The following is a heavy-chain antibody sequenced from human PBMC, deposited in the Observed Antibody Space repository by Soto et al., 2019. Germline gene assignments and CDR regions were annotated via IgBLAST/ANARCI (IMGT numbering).Heavy chain of an antibody. J-gene: IGHJ3*02. V-gene: IGHV3-23*01. Sequence: GALRLSCAASGFIFSSYAMTWVRQAPGKGLEWVSSISGSGGTAYYADSVKGRFTISRDNSRNTLDLQINSLRAEDTAVYYCANLAGGRSEAFGSWGPGTMVTVSS. CDR3: ANLAGGRSEAFGS. CDR1: GFIFSSYA. CDR2: ISGSGGTA. D-gene: IGHD3-16*01.